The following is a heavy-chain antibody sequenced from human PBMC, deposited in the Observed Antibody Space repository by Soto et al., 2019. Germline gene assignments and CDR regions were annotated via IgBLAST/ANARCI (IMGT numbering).Heavy chain of an antibody. D-gene: IGHD2-21*02. J-gene: IGHJ4*02. CDR3: ARSIVVVTALDY. CDR2: INAGNGNT. V-gene: IGHV1-3*05. Sequence: QVQLVQSGAEEKKPGASVKVSCKASGYTFTSYAMHWVRQAPGQRLEWMGWINAGNGNTKYSQKFPGRVTITRDTSARTAYMALSSLRSEDTAVYYCARSIVVVTALDYWGQGTLVTVSS. CDR1: GYTFTSYA.